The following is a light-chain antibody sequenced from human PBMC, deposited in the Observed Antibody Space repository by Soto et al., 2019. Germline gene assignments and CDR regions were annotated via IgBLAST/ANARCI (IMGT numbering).Light chain of an antibody. Sequence: EIVLTQSPGTLSLSPGERATLSCRASQSVTSNYLAWYQQKPGQAPRLLIYAASSRATGIPDRFSGSESGTDVTLTISRLEPEDFAVYYCHQYGDLPLTFGGGTKVEIK. CDR1: QSVTSNY. V-gene: IGKV3-20*01. CDR3: HQYGDLPLT. J-gene: IGKJ4*01. CDR2: AAS.